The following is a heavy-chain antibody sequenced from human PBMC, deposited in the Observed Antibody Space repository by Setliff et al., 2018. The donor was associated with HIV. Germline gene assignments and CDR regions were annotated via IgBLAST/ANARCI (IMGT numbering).Heavy chain of an antibody. J-gene: IGHJ4*02. CDR2: ISYSGDNR. CDR3: AKDQGTTVTTWDH. Sequence: PGGSLRLSCAASGFTFNNNAMTWVRQVPGKGLEWVSSISYSGDNRYYADSVKGRFTISRDNSKNTVYLQMNSLRAEDTAVYYCAKDQGTTVTTWDHWGQGTLVTVSS. D-gene: IGHD4-4*01. CDR1: GFTFNNNA. V-gene: IGHV3-23*01.